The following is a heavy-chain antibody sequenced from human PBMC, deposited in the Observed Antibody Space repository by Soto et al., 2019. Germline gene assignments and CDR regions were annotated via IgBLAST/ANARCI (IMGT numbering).Heavy chain of an antibody. V-gene: IGHV3-7*01. CDR2: IKQDGSAK. Sequence: EVQLVESGGGLVQPGGSLRLSCAASGFTFSSYWMTWVRQAPGNGLEWVANIKQDGSAKYYVDSVKGRFTISRDNAKNSLYLQMNSLRAEDTAVYYCASWLKTSGWYVLLEGSFDYWGQGTLLTVSS. CDR1: GFTFSSYW. CDR3: ASWLKTSGWYVLLEGSFDY. J-gene: IGHJ4*02. D-gene: IGHD6-19*01.